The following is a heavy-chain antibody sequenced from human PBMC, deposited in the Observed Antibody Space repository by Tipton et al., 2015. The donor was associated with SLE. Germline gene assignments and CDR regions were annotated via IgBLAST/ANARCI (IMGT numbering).Heavy chain of an antibody. CDR3: ARDQYYYGSGTYPL. CDR1: GYTFSSYG. V-gene: IGHV1-18*01. CDR2: ISAYNGNT. D-gene: IGHD3-10*01. Sequence: QVQLVQSGGEVKKPGASVKVSCKASGYTFSSYGFSWVRQAPGQGLEWMAWISAYNGNTHFARKFQGRVSMTTDTSTSTAYMELTSLKSDDTAVYYCARDQYYYGSGTYPLWGQGTRVTVSS. J-gene: IGHJ4*02.